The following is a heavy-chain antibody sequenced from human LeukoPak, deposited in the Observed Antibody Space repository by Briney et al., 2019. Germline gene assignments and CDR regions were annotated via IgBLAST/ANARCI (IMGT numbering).Heavy chain of an antibody. CDR1: GGSIRRNPYY. CDR2: MHYSGST. J-gene: IGHJ4*02. V-gene: IGHV4-39*07. D-gene: IGHD6-13*01. Sequence: SETLSLTCTVSGGSIRRNPYYWGWIRQPPGKGLEWIGSMHYSGSTYYNPSLKSRVTMSVDTSKNQFSLRLRSVTAADTAVYYCARQIASAGMAGFDFWGQGALVTVSS. CDR3: ARQIASAGMAGFDF.